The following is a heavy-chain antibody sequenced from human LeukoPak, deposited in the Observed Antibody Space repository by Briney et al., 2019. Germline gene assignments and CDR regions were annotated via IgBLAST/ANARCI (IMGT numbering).Heavy chain of an antibody. V-gene: IGHV4-39*01. Sequence: SETLSLTCTVSGGSISSSDYYWGWIRQPPGKGLEWIGPINYSGSMYYNPSLKSRVTISIDTSKSPFSLKLTSVTAADTAVYYCARRSIGYPFDYWGQGTLVTVSS. J-gene: IGHJ4*02. CDR1: GGSISSSDYY. CDR2: INYSGSM. D-gene: IGHD3-22*01. CDR3: ARRSIGYPFDY.